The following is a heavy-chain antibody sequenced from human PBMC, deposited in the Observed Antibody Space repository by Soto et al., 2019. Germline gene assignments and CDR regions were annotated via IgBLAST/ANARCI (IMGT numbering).Heavy chain of an antibody. CDR3: ANLWGDGYNLGQDYNGMDV. D-gene: IGHD5-12*01. J-gene: IGHJ6*02. V-gene: IGHV3-33*06. CDR1: GFSFENYG. Sequence: QVQMVESGGGVVQPGRSLRLSCAASGFSFENYGMHWDRQAPGRGLEWVAIIWYDGSLQYYAAAVKGRFTISRDNSKNTLYLEMNSLRAEDTAVYYCANLWGDGYNLGQDYNGMDVWGQGTTVIVSS. CDR2: IWYDGSLQ.